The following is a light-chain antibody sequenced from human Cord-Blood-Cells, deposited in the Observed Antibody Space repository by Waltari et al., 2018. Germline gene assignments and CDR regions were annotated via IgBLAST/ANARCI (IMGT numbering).Light chain of an antibody. J-gene: IGKJ3*01. Sequence: QLTQSPSSLSASLGDRVCITCRASQGISSYLAWDQKKPGKAPKLLIYAASTLQSGVPPRFSGSRSGTDFTLTISSLQPEDCATYYCQQLNSYPPSFGPGTKVDIK. CDR3: QQLNSYPPS. CDR1: QGISSY. CDR2: AAS. V-gene: IGKV1-9*01.